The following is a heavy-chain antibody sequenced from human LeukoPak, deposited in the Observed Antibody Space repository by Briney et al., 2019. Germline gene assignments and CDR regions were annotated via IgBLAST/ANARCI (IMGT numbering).Heavy chain of an antibody. CDR2: ISSNGGST. J-gene: IGHJ4*02. CDR1: GFTFSSYA. V-gene: IGHV3-64D*09. D-gene: IGHD6-13*01. Sequence: GGSLRLSCSASGFTFSSYAMHWVRQAPGKGLEYVSAISSNGGSTYYADSVKGRFTISRDNSKNTLYLQMSSLRAEDTAVYYCVRAGIAAVAGFLDFRGRGILVTVSS. CDR3: VRAGIAAVAGFLDF.